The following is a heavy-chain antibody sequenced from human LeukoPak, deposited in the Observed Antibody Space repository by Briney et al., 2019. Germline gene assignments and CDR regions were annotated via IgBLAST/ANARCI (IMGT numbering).Heavy chain of an antibody. J-gene: IGHJ5*02. D-gene: IGHD3-22*01. V-gene: IGHV4-4*07. CDR2: IYSSGST. CDR1: ARSFSNYY. CDR3: ASSSPYDSRFDP. Sequence: PSQTLSLTSTVSARSFSNYYWSWIRQPAGNVLEWIGRIYSSGSTNYNPSLKSRVTMSIDTSKNQFSLRLSSVTAADTAFYYCASSSPYDSRFDPWGQGTLVTVSS.